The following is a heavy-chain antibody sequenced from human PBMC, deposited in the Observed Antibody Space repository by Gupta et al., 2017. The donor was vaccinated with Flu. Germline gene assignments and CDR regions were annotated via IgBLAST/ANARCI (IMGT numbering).Heavy chain of an antibody. CDR3: AKGRTGAARPRSFDY. V-gene: IGHV4-34*01. Sequence: QAQLQQWGAGLWKPSETLSLTCPVYGGSFSGYYWSWIRQPPGKGLEWIGEINHSGSPNYNPSLKNPVTISVDTSKNQFSLKLSSVTAADTAVYYCAKGRTGAARPRSFDYWGQGTLVTVSS. J-gene: IGHJ4*02. CDR1: GGSFSGYY. D-gene: IGHD6-6*01. CDR2: INHSGSP.